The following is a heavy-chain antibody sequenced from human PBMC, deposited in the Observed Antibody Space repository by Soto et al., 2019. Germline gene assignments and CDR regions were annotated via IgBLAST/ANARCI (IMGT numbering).Heavy chain of an antibody. J-gene: IGHJ4*02. D-gene: IGHD3-10*01. CDR1: GNTLTPYS. CDR3: AGYQAGRYLGN. Sequence: QVQLVQSGAEVKRPGASVKVSCKASGNTLTPYSIHWVRQAPGQRLGWMGWTNTADGNTKYSQNFQGRVTLTRDPSASTARMEVSRSRLEGTAVSYCAGYQAGRYLGNWGQGTLVTVSS. CDR2: TNTADGNT. V-gene: IGHV1-3*04.